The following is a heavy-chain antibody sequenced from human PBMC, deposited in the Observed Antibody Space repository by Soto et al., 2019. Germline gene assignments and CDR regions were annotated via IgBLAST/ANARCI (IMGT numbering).Heavy chain of an antibody. D-gene: IGHD3-3*01. Sequence: QVQLVESGGGVVQPGRSLRLSCAAFGFTFSSYGMHWVRQAPGKGLEWVAVIWYDGSNKYYADSVKGRFTISRDNSKNTLYLQMNSLRAEDTAVYYCARSRGSIFGVVILDYWGQGTLVTVSS. J-gene: IGHJ4*02. CDR2: IWYDGSNK. V-gene: IGHV3-33*01. CDR1: GFTFSSYG. CDR3: ARSRGSIFGVVILDY.